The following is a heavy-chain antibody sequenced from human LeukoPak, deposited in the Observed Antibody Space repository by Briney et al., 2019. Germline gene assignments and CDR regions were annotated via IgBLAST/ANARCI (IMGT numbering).Heavy chain of an antibody. Sequence: SVKVSCKASGGTFSSYAISWVRQAPGQGLEWMGGIIPIFGTANYAQKFQGRVTITADESTSTAYMELSSLRSEDTAVYYCARGGLSRYYYDTRGYYHAFDIWGQGTMVTVSS. CDR3: ARGGLSRYYYDTRGYYHAFDI. CDR1: GGTFSSYA. D-gene: IGHD3-22*01. V-gene: IGHV1-69*13. CDR2: IIPIFGTA. J-gene: IGHJ3*02.